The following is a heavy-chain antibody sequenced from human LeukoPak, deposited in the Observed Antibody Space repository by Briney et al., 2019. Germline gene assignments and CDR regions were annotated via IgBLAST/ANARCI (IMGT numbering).Heavy chain of an antibody. CDR1: EFTFSSYA. J-gene: IGHJ5*02. Sequence: GGSLRLSCAASEFTFSSYAMNWVRQAPGKGLEWVSAISGSSGRTYYADSVKGRFTISRDNSKNTLYLQMNSLRAEDTAVYSCARGADGVSSNSRGWFDPWGQGTLVTVSS. V-gene: IGHV3-23*01. CDR3: ARGADGVSSNSRGWFDP. CDR2: ISGSSGRT. D-gene: IGHD2-15*01.